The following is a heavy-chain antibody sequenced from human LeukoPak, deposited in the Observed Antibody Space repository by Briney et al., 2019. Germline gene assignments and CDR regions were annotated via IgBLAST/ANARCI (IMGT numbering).Heavy chain of an antibody. CDR3: AREFRHNWNEKNWFDP. J-gene: IGHJ5*02. Sequence: PGGSLRLSCSASGFTFSSYAMPWVRQAPGKGLEWVSYISSSGSTIYYADSVKGRFTISRDNAKNSLYLQMNSLRAEDTAVYYCAREFRHNWNEKNWFDPWGQGTLVTVSS. CDR2: ISSSGSTI. V-gene: IGHV3-48*04. D-gene: IGHD1-1*01. CDR1: GFTFSSYA.